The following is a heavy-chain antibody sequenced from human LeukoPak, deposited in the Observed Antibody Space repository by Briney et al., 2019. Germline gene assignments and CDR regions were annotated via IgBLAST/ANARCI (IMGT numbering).Heavy chain of an antibody. CDR2: ISGSGGST. V-gene: IGHV3-23*01. J-gene: IGHJ4*02. CDR3: ARGNRGYCSGGSCYDY. CDR1: GFTFSSYA. Sequence: RPGGSLRLSCAASGFTFSSYAMSWVRQAPGKGLEWVSAISGSGGSTYYADSVKGRFTISRDNSKNTLYLQMNSLRAEDTAVYYCARGNRGYCSGGSCYDYWGQGTLVTVSS. D-gene: IGHD2-15*01.